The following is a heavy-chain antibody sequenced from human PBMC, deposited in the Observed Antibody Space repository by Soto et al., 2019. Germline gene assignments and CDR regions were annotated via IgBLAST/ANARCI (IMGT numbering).Heavy chain of an antibody. J-gene: IGHJ6*02. D-gene: IGHD6-13*01. Sequence: PGGSLRLSCSASGFTFSSYGMPWVRQAPGKGLEWVAVISYDGSNKYYADSVKGRFTISRDNSKNTLYLQMNSLRAEDTAVYYCAKDWGRGPLDAIAAAGMSVAYYYYGMDVWGHGTTVTVSS. CDR1: GFTFSSYG. CDR2: ISYDGSNK. V-gene: IGHV3-30*18. CDR3: AKDWGRGPLDAIAAAGMSVAYYYYGMDV.